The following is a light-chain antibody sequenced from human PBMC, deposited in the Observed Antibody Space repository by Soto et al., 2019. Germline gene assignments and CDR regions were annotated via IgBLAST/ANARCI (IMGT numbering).Light chain of an antibody. CDR3: QQYLNWPWT. CDR1: QSVTSW. J-gene: IGKJ1*01. CDR2: GAS. V-gene: IGKV3-15*01. Sequence: EIVMTQSPATLSVSPGERATLSCRASQSVTSWLAWYQQQPGQAPRLLINGASIRATGIPARFSGSGSGKEFTLTISGLQSEDFAVYYCQQYLNWPWTFGQGTKVEI.